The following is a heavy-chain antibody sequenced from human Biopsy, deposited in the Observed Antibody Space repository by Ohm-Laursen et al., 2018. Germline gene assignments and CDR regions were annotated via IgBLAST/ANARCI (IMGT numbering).Heavy chain of an antibody. CDR1: GVSISSDY. J-gene: IGHJ6*02. CDR2: IYYSGRT. CDR3: ARATNSTGWPYYYFYGMDV. D-gene: IGHD2/OR15-2a*01. V-gene: IGHV4-59*01. Sequence: TLSLSWTVSGVSISSDYWSWIRQTTGKGLEWIGYIYYSGRTNYNPSLKSRVTIPVDTSKNQFSLRLNSVTAADTAVYYCARATNSTGWPYYYFYGMDVWGQGTTVTVSS.